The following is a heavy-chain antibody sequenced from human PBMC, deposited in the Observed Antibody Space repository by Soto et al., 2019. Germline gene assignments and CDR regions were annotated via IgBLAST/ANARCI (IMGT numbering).Heavy chain of an antibody. CDR1: GYTFTSYY. Sequence: QVQLVQSGAEVKKPGASVKVSCKASGYTFTSYYMHWVLRAPGQGFEWMGIINPSGGSTSYAQKFQGRVTMHRDTSTSAVYMELSSLRSEDTAVYYCARVVERGHSYGSLEYWGQGTLVTVSS. J-gene: IGHJ4*02. CDR3: ARVVERGHSYGSLEY. V-gene: IGHV1-46*01. CDR2: INPSGGST. D-gene: IGHD5-18*01.